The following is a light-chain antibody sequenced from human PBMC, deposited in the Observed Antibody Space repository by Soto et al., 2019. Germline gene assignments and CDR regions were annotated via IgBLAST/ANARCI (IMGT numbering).Light chain of an antibody. CDR1: QYIGDF. CDR3: QQYYSYPPWT. CDR2: AAS. V-gene: IGKV1-39*01. J-gene: IGKJ1*01. Sequence: DIQMTQSPSSLSASVVDRVTITCRASQYIGDFLNWYQQTPGKPPKLLIYAASTLQSGVPSRFSGSGSGTDFTLTISCLQSEDFATYYCQQYYSYPPWTFGQRTKVDIK.